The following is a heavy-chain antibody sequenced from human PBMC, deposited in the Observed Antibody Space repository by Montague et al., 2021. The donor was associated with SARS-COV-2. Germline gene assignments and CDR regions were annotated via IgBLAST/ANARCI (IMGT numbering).Heavy chain of an antibody. CDR3: AKGSTGGYYFDY. V-gene: IGHV3-33*06. CDR1: EFLFSTYG. CDR2: IWGSGSNE. D-gene: IGHD1-26*01. J-gene: IGHJ4*02. Sequence: YLRLSCAASEFLFSTYGMHWVRQAPGKGLEWVAHIWGSGSNEYYVDSVKGRFTISRDNFKNTLYLQMNSLRAEDTDIYYCAKGSTGGYYFDYWGQGTLVTVSS.